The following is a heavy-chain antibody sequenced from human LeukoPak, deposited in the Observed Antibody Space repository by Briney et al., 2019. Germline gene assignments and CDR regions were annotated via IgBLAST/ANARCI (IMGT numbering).Heavy chain of an antibody. CDR1: GRSFSGYY. Sequence: SETLSLTCAVYGRSFSGYYWSWIRQPPGKGLEWIGEINHSGSTNYNPSLRSRVTISVDTSKNQFSLKLSSVTAADTAVYYCARGRYCSSTSCYRGRGFFDYWGQGTLVTVSS. CDR2: INHSGST. CDR3: ARGRYCSSTSCYRGRGFFDY. V-gene: IGHV4-34*01. D-gene: IGHD2-2*01. J-gene: IGHJ4*02.